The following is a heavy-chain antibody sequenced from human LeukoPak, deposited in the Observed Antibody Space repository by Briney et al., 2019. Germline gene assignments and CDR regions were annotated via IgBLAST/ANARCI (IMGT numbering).Heavy chain of an antibody. CDR1: GFTFSSYW. D-gene: IGHD3-16*01. V-gene: IGHV3-48*04. J-gene: IGHJ4*02. CDR3: VRDHNWAFDY. CDR2: IRGGGDPI. Sequence: PGGSLRLSCAASGFTFSSYWMSWVRQSPGKGLEWIAYIRGGGDPINYADSVKGRFIISRDNAKNSLSLEMNSLSADDTAVYYCVRDHNWAFDYWGLGTLVTVSS.